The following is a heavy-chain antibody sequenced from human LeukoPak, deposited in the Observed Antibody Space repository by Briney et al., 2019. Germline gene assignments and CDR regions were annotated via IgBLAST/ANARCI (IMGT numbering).Heavy chain of an antibody. Sequence: SQTLSLTCAVSGGSISSGGYSWSWIRQPPGKGLEWIGYIYHSGNTYYNPSLKSRVTISVDRSKNQFFLKLSSVTAADTAVYYCARGVPLSGYYYGASYEAFDIWGQGTMVTVSS. CDR1: GGSISSGGYS. D-gene: IGHD3-22*01. J-gene: IGHJ3*02. V-gene: IGHV4-30-2*01. CDR3: ARGVPLSGYYYGASYEAFDI. CDR2: IYHSGNT.